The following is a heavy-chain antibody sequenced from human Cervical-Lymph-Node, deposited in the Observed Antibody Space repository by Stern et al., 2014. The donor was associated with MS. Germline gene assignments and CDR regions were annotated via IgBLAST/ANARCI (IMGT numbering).Heavy chain of an antibody. CDR1: GYTFTSYA. J-gene: IGHJ4*02. CDR2: INTNTWNP. V-gene: IGHV7-4-1*02. D-gene: IGHD2-15*01. Sequence: MQLVESGAEVKKPGASVKVSCKASGYTFTSYAMNWVRQVPGQGLEWLGWINTNTWNPTYAQGFTGRFVFSLDTSVSTAYLQISSLKAEDTAVYYCARGRYCSAGSCYSDYWGQGALVTVSS. CDR3: ARGRYCSAGSCYSDY.